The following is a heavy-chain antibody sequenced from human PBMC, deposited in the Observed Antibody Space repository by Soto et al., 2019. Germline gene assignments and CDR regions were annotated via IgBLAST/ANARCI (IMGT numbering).Heavy chain of an antibody. J-gene: IGHJ4*02. CDR1: GYSFITYD. CDR2: MNPCNGNG. V-gene: IGHV1-8*01. Sequence: GAGVKVSCKAPGYSFITYDMNWVRQATGQGREGMGWMNPCNGNGGYAQKVQGRRTMTRNSSISTAYMELSSLRRDDTAGYFCARRTERSGPKYFDFRGQGSLVPVSS. D-gene: IGHD6-25*01. CDR3: ARRTERSGPKYFDF.